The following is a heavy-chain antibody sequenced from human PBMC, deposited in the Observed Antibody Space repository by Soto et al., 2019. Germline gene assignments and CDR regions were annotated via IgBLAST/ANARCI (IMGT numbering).Heavy chain of an antibody. D-gene: IGHD5-18*01. CDR3: ARERTVRYSYGYLLRDAFDI. V-gene: IGHV4-30-4*01. Sequence: QVQLQESGPGLVKPSQTLSLTCTVSGGSISSGDYYWSWIRQPPGKGLEWIGYIYYSGSTYYNPSLKGRVTISVDTSKNQFSLKLSSVTAADTAVYYCARERTVRYSYGYLLRDAFDIWGQGTMVTVSS. J-gene: IGHJ3*02. CDR2: IYYSGST. CDR1: GGSISSGDYY.